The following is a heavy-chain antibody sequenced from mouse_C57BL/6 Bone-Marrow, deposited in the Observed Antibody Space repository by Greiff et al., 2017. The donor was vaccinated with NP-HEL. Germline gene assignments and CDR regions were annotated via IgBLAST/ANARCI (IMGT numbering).Heavy chain of an antibody. CDR1: GFNIKDDY. J-gene: IGHJ4*01. CDR2: IDPENGDT. CDR3: TVTTVVGSAMDY. D-gene: IGHD1-1*01. Sequence: VQLQQSGAELVRPWASVKLSCTASGFNIKDDYMHWVKQRPEQGLEWIGWIDPENGDTEYASKFQGKATITADTSSNTAYLQLSSLTSEDTAVYYCTVTTVVGSAMDYWGQGTSVTVSS. V-gene: IGHV14-4*01.